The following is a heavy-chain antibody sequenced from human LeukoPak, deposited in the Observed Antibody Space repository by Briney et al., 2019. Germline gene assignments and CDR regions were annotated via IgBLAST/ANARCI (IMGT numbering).Heavy chain of an antibody. J-gene: IGHJ5*02. CDR2: INDSGGST. V-gene: IGHV3-23*01. Sequence: GGPLRLSCAASGFTFSNYAMSWVRQAPGKGLEWVSAINDSGGSTYYADSVKGRFTISRDNSKNTLYLQMNSLRAEDTAVYYCAGDYSGWSLDPWGQGTLVTVSS. CDR1: GFTFSNYA. CDR3: AGDYSGWSLDP. D-gene: IGHD5-12*01.